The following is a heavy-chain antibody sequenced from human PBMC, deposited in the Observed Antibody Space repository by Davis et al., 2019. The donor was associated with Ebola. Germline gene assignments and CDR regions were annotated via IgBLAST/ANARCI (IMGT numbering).Heavy chain of an antibody. V-gene: IGHV4-59*12. CDR3: ARGSPVGYCSGGSCYPGLGY. Sequence: PSETLSLTCTVSGGSISSYYWSWIRQPPGKGLEWIGYIYYSGSTNYNPSLKSRVTISVDTSKNQFSLKLSSVTAADTAVYYCARGSPVGYCSGGSCYPGLGYWGQGTLVTVSS. J-gene: IGHJ4*02. D-gene: IGHD2-15*01. CDR1: GGSISSYY. CDR2: IYYSGST.